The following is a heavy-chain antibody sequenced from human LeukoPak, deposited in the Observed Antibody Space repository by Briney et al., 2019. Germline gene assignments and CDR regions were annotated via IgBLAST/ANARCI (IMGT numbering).Heavy chain of an antibody. CDR2: VYWDDDK. CDR1: GFSLGTSGVG. J-gene: IGHJ4*02. CDR3: AHRAEGYYFDY. V-gene: IGHV2-5*02. Sequence: SGPTLVKPTQTLSLTCTFSGFSLGTSGVGVGWVRQPPGKALEWLALVYWDDDKRYSPSLRSRLTITKDTSKNQVVLTMTNMDPVDTATYFCAHRAEGYYFDYWGQGTLVTVSS. D-gene: IGHD6-19*01.